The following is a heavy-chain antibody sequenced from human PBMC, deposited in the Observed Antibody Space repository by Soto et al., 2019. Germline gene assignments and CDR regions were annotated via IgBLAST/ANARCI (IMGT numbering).Heavy chain of an antibody. Sequence: GGSLRLSCAASGFTFSNAWMSWVRQAPGKGLEWVGRIKSKTDGGTTDYAAPVKGRFTISRDKSKNTLYLQMKSLKTEDTAVYYCTAEYSSSSIWADPDGEYAFDIWGQGTMVTVSS. CDR1: GFTFSNAW. D-gene: IGHD6-6*01. CDR3: TAEYSSSSIWADPDGEYAFDI. J-gene: IGHJ3*02. CDR2: IKSKTDGGTT. V-gene: IGHV3-15*01.